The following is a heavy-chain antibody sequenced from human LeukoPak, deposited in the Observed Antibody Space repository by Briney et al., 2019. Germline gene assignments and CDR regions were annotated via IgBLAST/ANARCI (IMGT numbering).Heavy chain of an antibody. CDR1: GFTFSSYA. CDR2: ISGSTDRT. Sequence: GGSLRLSCAASGFTFSSYAMSWVRQAPGKGLEWVSAISGSTDRTYYADSVKGRFTVSRDNSKNTLYLQMNSLRAEDTAVYYCAKDRGDCSSTSCYLYYYYGMDVWGQGTTVTVSS. J-gene: IGHJ6*02. D-gene: IGHD2-2*01. CDR3: AKDRGDCSSTSCYLYYYYGMDV. V-gene: IGHV3-23*01.